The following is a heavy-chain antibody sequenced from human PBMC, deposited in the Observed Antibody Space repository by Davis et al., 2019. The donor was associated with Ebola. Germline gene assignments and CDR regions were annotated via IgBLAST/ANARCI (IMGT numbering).Heavy chain of an antibody. CDR1: GITFSRHP. Sequence: GESLKISCAASGITFSRHPMNWVRQAPGKGLEWVSYISSSSSTIYYADSVKGQFTISRDNAKNSLYLQMNSLRDEDTAVYYCARDGRYLYSSGLEFDYWGQGTLVTVSS. D-gene: IGHD6-19*01. J-gene: IGHJ4*02. CDR3: ARDGRYLYSSGLEFDY. CDR2: ISSSSSTI. V-gene: IGHV3-48*02.